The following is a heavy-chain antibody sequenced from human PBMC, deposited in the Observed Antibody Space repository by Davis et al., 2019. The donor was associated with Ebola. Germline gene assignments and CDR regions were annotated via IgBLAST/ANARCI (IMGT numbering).Heavy chain of an antibody. CDR1: VFSFSSYW. CDR2: INRDGSTT. CDR3: ATLPGYY. V-gene: IGHV3-74*03. Sequence: GESLKISCAASVFSFSSYWMHWVRQAPGKGLVWVSCINRDGSTTTYADSVKGRFTISRDNAKNTLYLQMNNLRVEDTAVYYCATLPGYYWGQGTLVTVTS. D-gene: IGHD1-26*01. J-gene: IGHJ4*02.